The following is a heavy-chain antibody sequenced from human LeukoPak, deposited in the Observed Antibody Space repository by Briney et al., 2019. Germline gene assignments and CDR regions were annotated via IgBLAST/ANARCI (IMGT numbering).Heavy chain of an antibody. CDR2: INHSGST. Sequence: SETLSLTCTVSGGSISSYYWSWIRQPPGKGLEWIGEINHSGSTNYNPSLKSRVTISVDTSKNQFSLKLSSVTAADTAVYYCARPSGGDYVFYDYWGQGTLVTVSS. V-gene: IGHV4-34*01. J-gene: IGHJ4*02. CDR1: GGSISSYY. D-gene: IGHD4-17*01. CDR3: ARPSGGDYVFYDY.